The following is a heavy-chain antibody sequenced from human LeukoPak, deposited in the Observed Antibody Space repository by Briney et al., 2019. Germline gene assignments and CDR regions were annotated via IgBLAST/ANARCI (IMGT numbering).Heavy chain of an antibody. D-gene: IGHD5-24*01. CDR3: ARQRRDGYNWGNYFDY. V-gene: IGHV3-30*19. CDR1: GFIFNSYG. J-gene: IGHJ4*02. CDR2: ISYDGSNK. Sequence: GSLRLSCAASGFIFNSYGMHWVRQAPGKGLEWVAVISYDGSNKYYADSVKGRFTISRDNSKNTLYLQMNSLRAEDTAVYYCARQRRDGYNWGNYFDYWGQGTLVTVSS.